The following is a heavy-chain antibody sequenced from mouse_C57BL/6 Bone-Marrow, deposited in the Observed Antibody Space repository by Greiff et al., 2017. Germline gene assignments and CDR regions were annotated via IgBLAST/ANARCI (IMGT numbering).Heavy chain of an antibody. J-gene: IGHJ2*01. V-gene: IGHV1-72*01. CDR2: IDPNSGGT. Sequence: QVQLKESGAELVKPGASVKLSCKASGYTFTSSWMHWVKQRPGRGLEWIGRIDPNSGGTKYNEKFKSKATLTVDKPSSTAYMPLSSLTSEDSAVDYCARSYYGSSFDDWGQGTTLTVSS. CDR3: ARSYYGSSFDD. D-gene: IGHD1-1*01. CDR1: GYTFTSSW.